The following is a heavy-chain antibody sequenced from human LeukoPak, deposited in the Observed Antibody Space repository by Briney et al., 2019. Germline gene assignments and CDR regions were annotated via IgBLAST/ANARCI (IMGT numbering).Heavy chain of an antibody. CDR1: GGPISTYF. CDR2: ISPSGNT. D-gene: IGHD3-22*01. J-gene: IGHJ3*02. Sequence: SEALSLTCTVSGGPISTYFWSWIRQPAGKGLEWIGRISPSGNTDYNPSLESRVTMSIDTSNNRFSLTLTSVTAADTAVYYCTRDLYYYDSRRDAFDIWGQGTMATVSS. V-gene: IGHV4-4*07. CDR3: TRDLYYYDSRRDAFDI.